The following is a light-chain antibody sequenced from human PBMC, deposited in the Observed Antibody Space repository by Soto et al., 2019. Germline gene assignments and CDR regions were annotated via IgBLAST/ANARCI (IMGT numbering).Light chain of an antibody. Sequence: DIQMTQSPSTLSASVGDRVTITCRASQSISSWLAWYQQKPGKAPKVLIYKASSLEGGVPSRFSGSRSGTEFTLTISSLQPDDFATYYCLHYNSYPWAFGQGTKVEIK. V-gene: IGKV1-5*03. J-gene: IGKJ1*01. CDR2: KAS. CDR3: LHYNSYPWA. CDR1: QSISSW.